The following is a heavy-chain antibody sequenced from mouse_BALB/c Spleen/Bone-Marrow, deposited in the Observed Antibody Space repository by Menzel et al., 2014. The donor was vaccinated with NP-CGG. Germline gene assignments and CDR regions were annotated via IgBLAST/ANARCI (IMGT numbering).Heavy chain of an antibody. CDR1: GYTFTNYD. CDR2: IFPGNGST. J-gene: IGHJ2*01. CDR3: ARSNSISTATDY. V-gene: IGHV1-75*01. Sequence: QVQLQQSGAELVKPGASVKLSCKASGYTFTNYDINWVRQRPEQGLEWIGWIFPGNGSTNYNEKFKGKATLTTDKSSSTAYMQLSRLTSEDSAVYFCARSNSISTATDYCGQGTTLTVS. D-gene: IGHD1-2*01.